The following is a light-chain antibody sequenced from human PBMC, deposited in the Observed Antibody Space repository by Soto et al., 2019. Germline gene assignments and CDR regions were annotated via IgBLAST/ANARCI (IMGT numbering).Light chain of an antibody. J-gene: IGKJ4*01. CDR1: QSVSSSY. CDR3: QQYANSPLT. V-gene: IGKV3-20*01. CDR2: GAS. Sequence: EIVLTQSPGTLSLSPGERATLSCRASQSVSSSYLAWYQQKPGQAPRLLIYGASSRATGIPDRFSGSGSGTDFTLTISRLEPEDFAVYYCQQYANSPLTFGEGTTVEIK.